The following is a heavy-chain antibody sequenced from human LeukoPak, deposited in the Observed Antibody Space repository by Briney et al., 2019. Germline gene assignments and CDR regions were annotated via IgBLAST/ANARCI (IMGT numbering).Heavy chain of an antibody. V-gene: IGHV3-21*01. CDR3: AGDRMALGDY. CDR1: GFTFSSYS. D-gene: IGHD7-27*01. Sequence: PGGSLRLSCAASGFTFSSYSMNWVRQAPGKGLEWVSSISSSSSYIYYADSVKGRFTISRDNAKNTLYLQMNSLRAEDAAVYYCAGDRMALGDYWGQGTLVTVSS. CDR2: ISSSSSYI. J-gene: IGHJ4*02.